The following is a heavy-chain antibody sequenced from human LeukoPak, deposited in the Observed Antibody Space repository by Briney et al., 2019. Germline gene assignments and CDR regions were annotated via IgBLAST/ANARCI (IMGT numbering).Heavy chain of an antibody. CDR3: ARVDSGSACAS. D-gene: IGHD6-19*01. CDR2: ISYDGSNK. J-gene: IGHJ1*01. CDR1: GFTFSNYG. V-gene: IGHV3-30*19. Sequence: GGSLRLSCAASGFTFSNYGMHWVRQAPGKGLEWVAVISYDGSNKYYADSVKGRFTISRDISKNTLYLQMGSLRPENMAVYYCARVDSGSACASWGQGILVTVSS.